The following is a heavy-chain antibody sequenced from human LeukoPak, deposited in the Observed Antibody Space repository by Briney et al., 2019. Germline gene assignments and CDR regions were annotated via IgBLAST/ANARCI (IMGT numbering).Heavy chain of an antibody. J-gene: IGHJ4*02. CDR3: AKAYSSSWYYFDY. D-gene: IGHD6-13*01. CDR2: ISGSGGST. Sequence: GGSLRLSCAASGFTFSTYAMSWVRQAPGKGLEWVSAISGSGGSTYYADSVKGRFTISRDNSKNTLYLQMNSLRAEDTAVYYCAKAYSSSWYYFDYWGQGTLVTVSS. V-gene: IGHV3-23*01. CDR1: GFTFSTYA.